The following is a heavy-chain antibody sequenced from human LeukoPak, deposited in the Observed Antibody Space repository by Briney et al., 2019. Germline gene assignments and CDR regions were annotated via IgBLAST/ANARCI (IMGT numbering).Heavy chain of an antibody. CDR3: ARGPILGYCSSTSCYEDWYFDL. D-gene: IGHD2-2*01. CDR2: IYYSGST. CDR1: GGSISSYY. Sequence: PSETLSLTCTVSGGSISSYYWSWIRQPPGKGLEWIGYIYYSGSTNYNPSLKSRVTISVDTSKNQFSLKLSSVTAADTAVYYCARGPILGYCSSTSCYEDWYFDLWGRGTLVTVSS. V-gene: IGHV4-59*01. J-gene: IGHJ2*01.